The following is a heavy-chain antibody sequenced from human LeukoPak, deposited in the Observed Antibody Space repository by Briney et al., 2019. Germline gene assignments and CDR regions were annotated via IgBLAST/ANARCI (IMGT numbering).Heavy chain of an antibody. V-gene: IGHV1-18*01. Sequence: GASVKVSCKASGYTFTSYAISWVRQAPGQGLEWMGWISAYNGNTNYAQKLQGRVTMTTDTSTSTAYMELRSLRSDDTAVYYCARDPTIVVVPAAPHNFDYWGQGTLVTVSS. CDR1: GYTFTSYA. CDR3: ARDPTIVVVPAAPHNFDY. CDR2: ISAYNGNT. J-gene: IGHJ4*02. D-gene: IGHD2-2*01.